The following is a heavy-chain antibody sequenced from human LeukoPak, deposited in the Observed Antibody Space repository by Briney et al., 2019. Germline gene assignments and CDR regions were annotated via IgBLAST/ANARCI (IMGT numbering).Heavy chain of an antibody. J-gene: IGHJ4*02. CDR1: GYSFTRYW. D-gene: IGHD3-3*01. CDR3: ARVIFGVVITAFDY. Sequence: GESLKTSRKGSGYSFTRYWIGWVRQMPGKGLEWMGIIYPGDSDTRYSPSLQGQVTTSADKSISTAYLQWSSLKASDTAMYYCARVIFGVVITAFDYWGQGSLVTVSS. CDR2: IYPGDSDT. V-gene: IGHV5-51*01.